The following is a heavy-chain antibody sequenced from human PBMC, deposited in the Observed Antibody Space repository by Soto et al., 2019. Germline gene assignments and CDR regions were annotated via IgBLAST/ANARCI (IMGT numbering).Heavy chain of an antibody. CDR3: AREGLTGTIGLYYYYGMGV. D-gene: IGHD1-7*01. CDR2: IYYSGST. J-gene: IGHJ6*02. Sequence: QVQLQESGPGLVKPSETLSLTCTVSGGSISSYYWSWIRQPPGKGLEWIGYIYYSGSTNYNPSLQSRVTISVDTSKNQFSLKLSSVTAADTAVYYWAREGLTGTIGLYYYYGMGVWGQGTTVTVSS. V-gene: IGHV4-59*01. CDR1: GGSISSYY.